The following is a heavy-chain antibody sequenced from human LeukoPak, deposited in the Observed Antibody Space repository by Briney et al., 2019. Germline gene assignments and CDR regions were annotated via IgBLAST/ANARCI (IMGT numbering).Heavy chain of an antibody. Sequence: GGSLRLSCAASGFTFSSYWMSWVRQAPGKGLEWVANIKQDGSEKYYVGSVKGRFTISRDNAKNSLYLQMNSLRAEDTAVYYCARDGGYSYGMATDYWGQGTLVTVSS. V-gene: IGHV3-7*01. J-gene: IGHJ4*02. CDR1: GFTFSSYW. D-gene: IGHD5-18*01. CDR2: IKQDGSEK. CDR3: ARDGGYSYGMATDY.